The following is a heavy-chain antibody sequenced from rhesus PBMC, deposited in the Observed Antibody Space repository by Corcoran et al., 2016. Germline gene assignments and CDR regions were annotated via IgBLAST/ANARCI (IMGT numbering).Heavy chain of an antibody. CDR3: ARSGYGSGGVY. CDR2: IFGNSGNS. V-gene: IGHV4-80*01. Sequence: QVQLQESGPGLVKPSETLSLTCAVSGASISSYWWSWIRQPPGKGLGWIGGIFGNSGNSYSNPPLKRRVIISKDASKNQFSLKLSSVTAADTAVYYCARSGYGSGGVYWGQGILVTVSS. D-gene: IGHD4-4*01. CDR1: GASISSYW. J-gene: IGHJ4*01.